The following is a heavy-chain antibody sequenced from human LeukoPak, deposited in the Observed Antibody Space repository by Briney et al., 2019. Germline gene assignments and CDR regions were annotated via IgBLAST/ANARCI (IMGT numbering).Heavy chain of an antibody. CDR3: ARDKGYSSSWYSFDY. CDR2: INPNSGGT. J-gene: IGHJ4*02. V-gene: IGHV1-2*06. Sequence: GASVKVSCKASGYTFTGYYMHWVRQAPGQGLEWMGRINPNSGGTNYAQKFQGRATMTRDTSISTAYMELSRLRSDDTAVYYCARDKGYSSSWYSFDYWGQGTLVTVSS. CDR1: GYTFTGYY. D-gene: IGHD6-13*01.